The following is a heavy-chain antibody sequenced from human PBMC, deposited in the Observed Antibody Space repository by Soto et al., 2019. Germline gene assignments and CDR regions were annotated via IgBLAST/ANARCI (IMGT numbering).Heavy chain of an antibody. CDR2: IIAYNFNT. D-gene: IGHD5-18*01. Sequence: ASVKVSCKASGYTFTSYGISLVRQAPVQVLELIVWIIAYNFNTNYSQKLQGRFTITTYTSTITSYIELMILISDYTSVYYCSRDGLGTAMVGFDYWGQGTLVTVSS. V-gene: IGHV1-18*01. CDR3: SRDGLGTAMVGFDY. J-gene: IGHJ4*02. CDR1: GYTFTSYG.